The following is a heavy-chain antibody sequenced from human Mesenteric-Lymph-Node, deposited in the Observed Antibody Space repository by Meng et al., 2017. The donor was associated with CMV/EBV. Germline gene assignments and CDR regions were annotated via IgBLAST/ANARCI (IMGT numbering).Heavy chain of an antibody. Sequence: FTFRDHYMDWVRQAPGKGLEWVGRTSNKANSYTTEYAASVKGRFTISRDDSKNSLYLQMNSLKTEDTAVYYCAREGVPKEYEAMQFDPWGQGTLVTVSS. CDR2: TSNKANSYTT. CDR3: AREGVPKEYEAMQFDP. V-gene: IGHV3-72*01. CDR1: FTFRDHY. D-gene: IGHD6-6*01. J-gene: IGHJ5*02.